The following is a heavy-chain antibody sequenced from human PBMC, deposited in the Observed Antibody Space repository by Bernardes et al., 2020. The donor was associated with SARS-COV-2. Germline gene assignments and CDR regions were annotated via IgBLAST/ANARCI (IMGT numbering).Heavy chain of an antibody. Sequence: ASVKVSCQPSGYPFRVYNLHRARQAPGEGLQGEGWLIPSPGGYHLAQSLHDTVTMTWDTSTHTAYMEFTRLRTDDTAIYYCARDGSPAYYHDNWYFEYWGRGTLVTVSS. V-gene: IGHV1-2*02. CDR3: ARDGSPAYYHDNWYFEY. CDR1: GYPFRVYN. J-gene: IGHJ4*02. D-gene: IGHD3-9*01. CDR2: LIPSPGGY.